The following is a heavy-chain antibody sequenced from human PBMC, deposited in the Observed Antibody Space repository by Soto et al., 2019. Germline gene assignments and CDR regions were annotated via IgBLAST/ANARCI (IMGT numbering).Heavy chain of an antibody. J-gene: IGHJ5*02. CDR1: GFTFSHYA. CDR3: ARVGLNVFRAANDSYNWFEP. V-gene: IGHV3-30*04. CDR2: ISYHGNTE. Sequence: GGSLRLSCTASGFTFSHYALHWLRQTPGKGLEWVAYISYHGNTEKYADSVKGRFTISRDNYKKEVYLQMNSLRIKDTAVYYCARVGLNVFRAANDSYNWFEPWGQGTLVTVSS. D-gene: IGHD6-25*01.